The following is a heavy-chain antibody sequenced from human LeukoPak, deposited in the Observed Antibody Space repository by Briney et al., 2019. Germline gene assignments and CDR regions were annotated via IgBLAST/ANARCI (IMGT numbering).Heavy chain of an antibody. CDR3: AATGRGSGNYNFYFYMDV. V-gene: IGHV3-21*01. D-gene: IGHD3-10*01. CDR2: ITSSSRDI. J-gene: IGHJ6*03. CDR1: GFDFSGYS. Sequence: GGSLRLSCVGSGFDFSGYSINWVRQAPGRGLEWVSSITSSSRDIYYADSLAGRFTISRDNAKNSVYLQMDSLRAEDTAVYYCAATGRGSGNYNFYFYMDVWGKGTTVTVSS.